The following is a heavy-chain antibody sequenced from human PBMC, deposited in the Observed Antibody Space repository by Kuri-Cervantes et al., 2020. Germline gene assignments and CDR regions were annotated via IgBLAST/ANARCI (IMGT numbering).Heavy chain of an antibody. CDR3: ARVGGAAPGTFDH. CDR2: IEADENKT. J-gene: IGHJ4*02. D-gene: IGHD6-13*01. Sequence: GESLKISCAASGFTFSSYSMNWVRQTPGKGLEWVANIEADENKTYYVDFLKGRFTISRDNAKNSLYLQTNSLRAEDTAVYYCARVGGAAPGTFDHWGQGTLVTVSS. CDR1: GFTFSSYS. V-gene: IGHV3-7*01.